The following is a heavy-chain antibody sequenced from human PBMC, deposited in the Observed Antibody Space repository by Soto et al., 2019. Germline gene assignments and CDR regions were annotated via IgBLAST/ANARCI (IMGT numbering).Heavy chain of an antibody. CDR2: IIPVFGTA. CDR3: ARGDATKIVVTTYYAMDV. J-gene: IGHJ6*02. V-gene: IGHV1-69*12. D-gene: IGHD4-17*01. CDR1: GGSLSNYG. Sequence: QVQLVQSGAEVKKPGSSVKVSCKASGGSLSNYGISWVRQAPGQGLEWMGGIIPVFGTANYAQKFQCRVTITAXEXTXIVXMGVTSLRSEDTAVYYCARGDATKIVVTTYYAMDVWGQGTTVTVSS.